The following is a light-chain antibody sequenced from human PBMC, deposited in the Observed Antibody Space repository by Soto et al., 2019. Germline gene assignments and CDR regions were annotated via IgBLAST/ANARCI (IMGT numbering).Light chain of an antibody. J-gene: IGKJ1*01. Sequence: DIQMTQSPSTLSGSVGDRVTITCRASQTISSWLAWYQQKPGKAPKLLIYKASTLKSGVPSRFSGSGSGTDFTLTISSLEPEDFALYYCQQRSSWPRTFGQGTK. CDR1: QTISSW. CDR3: QQRSSWPRT. V-gene: IGKV1-5*03. CDR2: KAS.